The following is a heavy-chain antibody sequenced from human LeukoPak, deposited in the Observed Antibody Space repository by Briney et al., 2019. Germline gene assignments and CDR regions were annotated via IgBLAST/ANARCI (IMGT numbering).Heavy chain of an antibody. J-gene: IGHJ4*02. V-gene: IGHV4-59*01. Sequence: SETLSLTCSVSDDSITMYYWTWIRQPPGKGLEWIGYVDHTGSTNFNPSLNGRVSISRDTSKNLFSLRLRSVTAADTAVYYCARTLRRDGYNFDYWGQGTLVTVSS. CDR2: VDHTGST. CDR1: DDSITMYY. D-gene: IGHD5-24*01. CDR3: ARTLRRDGYNFDY.